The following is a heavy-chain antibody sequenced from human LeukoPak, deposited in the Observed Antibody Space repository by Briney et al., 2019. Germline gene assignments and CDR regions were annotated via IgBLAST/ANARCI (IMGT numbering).Heavy chain of an antibody. D-gene: IGHD3-22*01. CDR1: GFSFSSYA. Sequence: GGSLRLSCAVSGFSFSSYAMNWVRQAPGKGPEWVSMIGNNGRSTYYADSVKGRFTISRDNSKNTLYLQMNSLRAEDTAVYYCARNLATMVAVEEGDYWGQGTRVTVSS. V-gene: IGHV3-23*01. CDR2: IGNNGRST. J-gene: IGHJ4*02. CDR3: ARNLATMVAVEEGDY.